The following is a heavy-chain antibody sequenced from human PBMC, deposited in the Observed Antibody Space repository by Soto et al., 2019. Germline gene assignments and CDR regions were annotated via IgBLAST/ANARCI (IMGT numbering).Heavy chain of an antibody. CDR2: IYYTGST. CDR1: GGPLSSFY. V-gene: IGHV4-59*01. D-gene: IGHD2-21*02. Sequence: PSETLSLTCNSSGGPLSSFYYSWIRQAPGKGLEWIGYIYYTGSTNYNPSPKSRVTMSVDTSKNQFSLKLTSVTAADTAVYFCAVTRGVAHPHDIWGQGTMVTVSS. J-gene: IGHJ3*02. CDR3: AVTRGVAHPHDI.